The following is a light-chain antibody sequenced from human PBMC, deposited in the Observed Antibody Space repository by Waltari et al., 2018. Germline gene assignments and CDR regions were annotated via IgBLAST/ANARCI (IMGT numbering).Light chain of an antibody. CDR2: GVS. CDR3: QNYERLPAT. V-gene: IGKV3-20*01. J-gene: IGKJ1*01. Sequence: EVALTQSPGTLSLSPGERAPLSCRASPSVSRALVWYKQKPGQAPRLLIYGVSNRATGIPDRFSGSGSGTDFILTISRLEPEDFAVYYCQNYERLPATLGQGTRVEIK. CDR1: PSVSRA.